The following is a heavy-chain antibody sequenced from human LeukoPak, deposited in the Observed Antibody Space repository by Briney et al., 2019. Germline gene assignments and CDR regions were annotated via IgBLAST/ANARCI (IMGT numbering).Heavy chain of an antibody. D-gene: IGHD3-22*01. CDR1: GGSFSGYY. Sequence: SETLSLTCAVYGGSFSGYYWSWIRQPPGKGLEWIGEINHSGSTNYNPSLKSRVTISVDTSKNQFSLKLSSVTAADTAVYYCARWAPYYYDSSGFDYWGQGTLVTVSS. CDR3: ARWAPYYYDSSGFDY. J-gene: IGHJ4*02. V-gene: IGHV4-34*01. CDR2: INHSGST.